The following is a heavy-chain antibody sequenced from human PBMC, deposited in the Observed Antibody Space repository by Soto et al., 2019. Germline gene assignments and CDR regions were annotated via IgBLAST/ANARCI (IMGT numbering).Heavy chain of an antibody. CDR3: AKEMGLNGGYYYYGMDV. CDR1: GFTFSSYG. D-gene: IGHD2-8*01. V-gene: IGHV3-30*18. Sequence: QVQLVESGGGVVQPGRSLRLSCAASGFTFSSYGMHWVRQAPGKGLEWVAVISYDGSNKYYAVSVKGRFTISRDNSKNTLYLQMNSLRAEDTAVYYCAKEMGLNGGYYYYGMDVWGQGTTVTVSS. CDR2: ISYDGSNK. J-gene: IGHJ6*02.